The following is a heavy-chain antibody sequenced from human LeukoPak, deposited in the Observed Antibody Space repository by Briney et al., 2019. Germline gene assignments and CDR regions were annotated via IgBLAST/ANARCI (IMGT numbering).Heavy chain of an antibody. J-gene: IGHJ4*02. CDR3: ARDGPAQMVDFDY. V-gene: IGHV1-2*02. CDR2: IYPNNGAI. Sequence: GDSVKVSCKASGYTFSGTGWYLYWLRQAPGQGLECMGWIYPNNGAIAYAQRFQGRVAMTRDTSITTAYMELSRLRPDDTAVYYCARDGPAQMVDFDYWGQGTLVTVSS. D-gene: IGHD3-10*01. CDR1: GYTFSGTGWY.